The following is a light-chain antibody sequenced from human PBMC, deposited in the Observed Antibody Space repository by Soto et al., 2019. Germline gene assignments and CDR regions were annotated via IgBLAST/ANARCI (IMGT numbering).Light chain of an antibody. Sequence: PGERATVSCRASQSLNSNLAWYQQKPGQAPRLLIYGASTRATGIPARFSGSGSGTEFTLTISRLEPEDFAVYYCQQYGSTPYTFGLGTKVDIK. V-gene: IGKV3-20*01. CDR2: GAS. CDR3: QQYGSTPYT. J-gene: IGKJ2*01. CDR1: QSLNSN.